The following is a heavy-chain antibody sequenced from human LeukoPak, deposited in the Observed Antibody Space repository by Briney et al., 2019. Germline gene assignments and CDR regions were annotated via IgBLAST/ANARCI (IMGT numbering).Heavy chain of an antibody. V-gene: IGHV1-18*01. CDR2: ISAYNGNT. CDR1: GYTFTSYG. J-gene: IGHJ6*02. Sequence: ASVKVSCKASGYTFTSYGISWVRQAPGQGLEWMGWISAYNGNTNYAQKLQGRVTMTTDTSTSTAYMELRSLRSDDTAVYYCARGGYCTNGVCSREHCYYGMDVWGQGTTVTVSS. CDR3: ARGGYCTNGVCSREHCYYGMDV. D-gene: IGHD2-8*01.